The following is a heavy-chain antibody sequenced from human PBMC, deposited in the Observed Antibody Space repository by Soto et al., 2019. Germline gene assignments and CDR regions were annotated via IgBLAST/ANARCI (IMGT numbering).Heavy chain of an antibody. CDR2: IDAGNGNT. D-gene: IGHD3-22*01. CDR1: GYTFTSYA. V-gene: IGHV1-3*01. CDR3: PKSQITMIATTSPYYC. Sequence: ASVKVSRKAFGYTFTSYAIHRVRLAPGQRLEWMGWIDAGNGNTKYSQKFQGRVTITRDTSASTAYMELSSLRSEDTAVYYSPKSQITMIATTSPYYCWGHGTLV. J-gene: IGHJ4*01.